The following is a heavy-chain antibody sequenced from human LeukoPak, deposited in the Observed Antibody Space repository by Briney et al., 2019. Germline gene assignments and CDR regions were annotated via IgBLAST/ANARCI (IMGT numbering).Heavy chain of an antibody. CDR2: IYYRGST. Sequence: PSETLFLTCTVSGGSISSSSYYWGWIRQPPGKGREWIGSIYYRGSTYYNPSLKSRVTISVDTSKNQFSLKLSSVTAADTAVYYCARVGVLYYYYYMDVWGKGTTVTVSS. J-gene: IGHJ6*03. V-gene: IGHV4-39*07. D-gene: IGHD6-6*01. CDR1: GGSISSSSYY. CDR3: ARVGVLYYYYYMDV.